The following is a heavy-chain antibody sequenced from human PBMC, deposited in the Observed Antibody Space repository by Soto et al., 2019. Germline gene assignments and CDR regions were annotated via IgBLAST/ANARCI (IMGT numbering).Heavy chain of an antibody. CDR1: GGPISSSSYY. V-gene: IGHV4-39*01. CDR3: ARRYYYDSSGYYGAFDI. J-gene: IGHJ3*02. CDR2: IYYSGST. D-gene: IGHD3-22*01. Sequence: PSETLSLTCTVSGGPISSSSYYWSWIRQSPGKGLEWIGSIYYSGSTYYNPSLKSRVTISVDTSKNQFSLNLSSVTAADTSVYYCARRYYYDSSGYYGAFDIWGQGTMVTVSS.